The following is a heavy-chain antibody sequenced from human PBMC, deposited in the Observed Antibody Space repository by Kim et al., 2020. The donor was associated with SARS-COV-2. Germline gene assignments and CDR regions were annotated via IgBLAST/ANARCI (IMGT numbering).Heavy chain of an antibody. Sequence: ASVKVSCKASGYTFTGYYMHWVRQAPGQGLEWMGRINPNSGGTNYAQKFQGRVTMTRDTSISTAYMELSRLRSDDTAVYYCARDSDFWSGYYPGYYYYMDVWGKGTTVTVSS. CDR1: GYTFTGYY. CDR2: INPNSGGT. CDR3: ARDSDFWSGYYPGYYYYMDV. D-gene: IGHD3-3*01. J-gene: IGHJ6*03. V-gene: IGHV1-2*06.